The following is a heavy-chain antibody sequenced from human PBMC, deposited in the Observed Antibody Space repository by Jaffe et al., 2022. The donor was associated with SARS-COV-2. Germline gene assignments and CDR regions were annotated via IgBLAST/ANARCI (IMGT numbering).Heavy chain of an antibody. CDR3: ANSLRAYSSTWYALDF. CDR2: ISADNGNP. CDR1: GYSFNSYG. D-gene: IGHD6-13*01. J-gene: IGHJ4*02. Sequence: QVQLVQSGGEMRKPGASVKVSCRTSGYSFNSYGFTWVRQAPGQGLEWMGWISADNGNPTYAQKFQGRVTMTTDTPTSTAYMELRSLSSDDTAVYYCANSLRAYSSTWYALDFWGQGTMVTVSS. V-gene: IGHV1-18*01.